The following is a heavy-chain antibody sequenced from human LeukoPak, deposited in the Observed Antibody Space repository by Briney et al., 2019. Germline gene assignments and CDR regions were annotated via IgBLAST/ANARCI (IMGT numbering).Heavy chain of an antibody. V-gene: IGHV3-7*02. D-gene: IGHD6-13*01. J-gene: IGHJ4*02. Sequence: GGSLRLSCAASGFTLGTYWMTWFRQTPRKGLEWAAAIKEDGSEAYYVDSVKGRFTISRDNAKNSLYLQVSSLRAEDTAVYYCAKSAYSNAWFDYWGQGILVTVSS. CDR1: GFTLGTYW. CDR2: IKEDGSEA. CDR3: AKSAYSNAWFDY.